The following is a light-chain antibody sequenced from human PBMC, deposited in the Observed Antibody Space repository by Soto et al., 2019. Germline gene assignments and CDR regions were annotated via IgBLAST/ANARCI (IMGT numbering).Light chain of an antibody. CDR1: SSDVGTYNY. Sequence: QSALTQPRSVSGSPGQSVTISCTGTSSDVGTYNYVSWYQQHPGKAPKVMIYDVSERPSGVPDRFSGSKSGNTASLTISGLQAEDEADYYCCSYAGSPRDVLGTGTKVTVL. CDR2: DVS. J-gene: IGLJ1*01. V-gene: IGLV2-11*01. CDR3: CSYAGSPRDV.